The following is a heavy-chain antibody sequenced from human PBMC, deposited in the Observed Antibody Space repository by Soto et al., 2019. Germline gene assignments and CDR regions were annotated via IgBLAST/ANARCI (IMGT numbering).Heavy chain of an antibody. CDR2: FSYSGLT. Sequence: SETLSLTCTVSGGSISSHYWSWIRQPPGEGLEWIGYFSYSGLTNYNPSLKNRVTISPDTSNNQITLKLSSVAAADTAAYYCGRYWGSESNSFWFDVWGQGTLVTVSS. D-gene: IGHD3-16*01. V-gene: IGHV4-59*11. CDR3: GRYWGSESNSFWFDV. J-gene: IGHJ5*02. CDR1: GGSISSHY.